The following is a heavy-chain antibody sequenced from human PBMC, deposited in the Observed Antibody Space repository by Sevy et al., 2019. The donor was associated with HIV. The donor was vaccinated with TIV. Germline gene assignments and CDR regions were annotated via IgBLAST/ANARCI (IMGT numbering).Heavy chain of an antibody. D-gene: IGHD3-9*01. CDR2: INSDGSST. V-gene: IGHV3-74*01. CDR3: ARGDILTGYLKYYYYYGMDV. J-gene: IGHJ6*02. CDR1: GFTFSSYW. Sequence: GGSLRLSCAASGFTFSSYWMHWVRQAPGKGLVWDSRINSDGSSTSYADSVKGRFTISRDNAKNTLYLQMNSLRAEDTAVYYCARGDILTGYLKYYYYYGMDVWGQGTTVTVSS.